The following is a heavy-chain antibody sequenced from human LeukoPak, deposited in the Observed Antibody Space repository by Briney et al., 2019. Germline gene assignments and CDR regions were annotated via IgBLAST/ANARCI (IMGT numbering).Heavy chain of an antibody. CDR1: GGTFNSYA. Sequence: GSSVKVSCKASGGTFNSYAISWVRQAPGQGLEWMGGIIPIFGTANYAQKVQGRVTITTDESTTTAYMELGSLRSEDTAVYYCARARSPSSGYLLRDHNWFDPWGQGTLVTVSS. J-gene: IGHJ5*02. CDR3: ARARSPSSGYLLRDHNWFDP. CDR2: IIPIFGTA. V-gene: IGHV1-69*05. D-gene: IGHD3-22*01.